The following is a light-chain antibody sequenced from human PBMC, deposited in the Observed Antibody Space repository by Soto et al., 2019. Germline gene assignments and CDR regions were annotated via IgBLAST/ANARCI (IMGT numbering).Light chain of an antibody. CDR1: QSISNN. CDR3: QHYNSYSEA. Sequence: EIVMTQSPATLSVSPGEGATLSCRASQSISNNLAWYQQTPGQAPRLLIYAASTRATGIPARFSGSGSGTEFTLTISSLQPDDFATYYCQHYNSYSEAFGQGTKG. V-gene: IGKV3-15*01. CDR2: AAS. J-gene: IGKJ1*01.